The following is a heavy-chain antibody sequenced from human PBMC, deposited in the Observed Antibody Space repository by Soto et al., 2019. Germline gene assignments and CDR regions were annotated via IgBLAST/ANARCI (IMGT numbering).Heavy chain of an antibody. Sequence: GASVKVSCKVSGYTLTELSMHWVRQAPGKGLEWMGGFDPEDGETIYAQKFQGRVTMTEDTSTDTAYMELSSLRSEDTAVYYCATAGYDFWSGYYTRTMMDVWGQGTTVTVSS. CDR1: GYTLTELS. V-gene: IGHV1-24*01. J-gene: IGHJ6*02. D-gene: IGHD3-3*01. CDR3: ATAGYDFWSGYYTRTMMDV. CDR2: FDPEDGET.